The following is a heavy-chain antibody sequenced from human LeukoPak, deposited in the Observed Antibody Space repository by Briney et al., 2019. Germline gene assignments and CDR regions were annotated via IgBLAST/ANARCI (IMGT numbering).Heavy chain of an antibody. CDR1: GFTFTNYA. CDR3: AKEPREYCSSTSCPNWIDP. Sequence: GGSLRLSCAASGFTFTNYAMTWVRQAPGKGLEWVSAISGSSGTTYYADSLKGRFTISRDNSKNTLYLQMSSLRAEDTAVYYCAKEPREYCSSTSCPNWIDPWGQGTLVTVSS. V-gene: IGHV3-23*01. CDR2: ISGSSGTT. J-gene: IGHJ5*02. D-gene: IGHD2-2*01.